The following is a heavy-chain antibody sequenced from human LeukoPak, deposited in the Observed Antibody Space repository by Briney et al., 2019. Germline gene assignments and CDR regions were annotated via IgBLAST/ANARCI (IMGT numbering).Heavy chain of an antibody. CDR1: GFTFSDYY. V-gene: IGHV3-11*03. CDR2: ISSSSSYT. D-gene: IGHD2-15*01. CDR3: ALYCSGGSCYSIGGAFDI. Sequence: GGSLRLSCAASGFTFSDYYMSWIRQAPGKGLEWVSYISSSSSYTNYADSVKGRFTISRDNAKNSLYLQMNSLRAEDTAVYFCALYCSGGSCYSIGGAFDIWGQGTLVTVSS. J-gene: IGHJ3*02.